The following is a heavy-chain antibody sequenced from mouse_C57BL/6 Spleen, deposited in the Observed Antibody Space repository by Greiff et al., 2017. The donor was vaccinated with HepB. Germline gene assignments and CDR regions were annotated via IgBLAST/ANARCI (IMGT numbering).Heavy chain of an antibody. J-gene: IGHJ4*01. CDR1: GYTFTSYW. D-gene: IGHD2-2*01. Sequence: QVQLQQPGAELVMPGASVKLSCKASGYTFTSYWMHWVKQRPGQGLEWIGEIDPSDSYTNYNQKFKGKSTLTVDKSSSTAYMQISSLTSEDSAVDYCARRGGYTYYYAMDYWGQGTSVTVSS. CDR2: IDPSDSYT. V-gene: IGHV1-69*01. CDR3: ARRGGYTYYYAMDY.